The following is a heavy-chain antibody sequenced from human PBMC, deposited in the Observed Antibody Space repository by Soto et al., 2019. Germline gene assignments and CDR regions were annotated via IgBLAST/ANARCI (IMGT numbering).Heavy chain of an antibody. CDR3: ARDEGGGPQLVNYYYYYPMDV. CDR1: GYTFTSYG. CDR2: ISTYNGNT. Sequence: QIQLVQSGAEVKKPGASVKVSCKASGYTFTSYGINWVRQAPGQGLEWMGWISTYNGNTHYAQKFQGRVTMTTDTSTSTAYMELRSLRSDDTAVYYCARDEGGGPQLVNYYYYYPMDVWGQGTTVTVSS. J-gene: IGHJ6*02. D-gene: IGHD6-13*01. V-gene: IGHV1-18*01.